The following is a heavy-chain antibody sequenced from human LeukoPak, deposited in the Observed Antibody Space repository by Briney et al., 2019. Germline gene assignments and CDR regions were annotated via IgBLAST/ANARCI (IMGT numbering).Heavy chain of an antibody. CDR3: ASNSGSYSKFRYFDY. Sequence: SETLSLTCTVSGASISTSRDYWGWLRQPPGRGLEWIGSIYYIGDTYYNPSLKSRVTMSLDMSKNQFSLKLNSVTAADTAVYYCASNSGSYSKFRYFDYWGQGTLVTVSS. V-gene: IGHV4-39*07. J-gene: IGHJ4*02. CDR1: GASISTSRDY. D-gene: IGHD1-26*01. CDR2: IYYIGDT.